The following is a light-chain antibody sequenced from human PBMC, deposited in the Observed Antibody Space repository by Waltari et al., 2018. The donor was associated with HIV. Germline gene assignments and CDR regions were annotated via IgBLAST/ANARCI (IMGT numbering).Light chain of an antibody. J-gene: IGLJ1*01. CDR2: DVI. V-gene: IGLV2-14*03. CDR3: SSYTSSSTLYV. CDR1: SRDVGGYNY. Sequence: QSALTHPASVPASPGQSITISSTGTSRDVGGYNYVTWYQQPPGTAPNPPISDVINRPSGVSYLFSGSKSGNTATLTISGLQAEDEADYYCSSYTSSSTLYVFGTGTKVTVL.